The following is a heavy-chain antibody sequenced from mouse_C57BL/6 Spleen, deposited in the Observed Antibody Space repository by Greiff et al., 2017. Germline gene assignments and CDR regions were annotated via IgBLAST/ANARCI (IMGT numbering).Heavy chain of an antibody. CDR3: GRWGYYYYAMDY. CDR1: GYTFTSYW. CDR2: INPSNGGT. Sequence: VQLQQPGTELVKPGASVKLSCKASGYTFTSYWMHWVKQRPGQGLEWIGNINPSNGGTNYNEKFKSKATVTVDKSSSTAYMQLSSLTSDDSAVYYCGRWGYYYYAMDYWGQGTSATVSS. D-gene: IGHD3-1*01. V-gene: IGHV1-53*01. J-gene: IGHJ4*01.